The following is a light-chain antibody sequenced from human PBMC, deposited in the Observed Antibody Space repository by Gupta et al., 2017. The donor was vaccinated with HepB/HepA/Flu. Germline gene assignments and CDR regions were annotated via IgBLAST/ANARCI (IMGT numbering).Light chain of an antibody. CDR1: DSHS. Sequence: QSLLTQPPSASGTPGQTVLPSCSGGDSHSVYWYQHLPGAAPKLLIQRNNQRPSGVPVRFSGSTSGTSTSMAISGLRSEDEADYYCAAWHDSLSGVVFGGGTKLTVL. V-gene: IGLV1-47*01. CDR2: RNN. CDR3: AAWHDSLSGVV. J-gene: IGLJ2*01.